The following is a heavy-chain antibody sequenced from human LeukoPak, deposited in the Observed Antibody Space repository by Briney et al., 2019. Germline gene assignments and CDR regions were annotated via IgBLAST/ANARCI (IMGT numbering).Heavy chain of an antibody. V-gene: IGHV4-59*08. CDR1: GGSNSSYF. CDR2: IYYSGST. CDR3: ARRRPGGTAYY. D-gene: IGHD1-7*01. J-gene: IGHJ4*02. Sequence: SETLSLTCTVSGGSNSSYFWSWIRQPPGKGLEWIGYIYYSGSTNYNPSLKGRVTMSVDTSKNQFSLKLSSVTAADTAVYYCARRRPGGTAYYWGQGTLVTVSS.